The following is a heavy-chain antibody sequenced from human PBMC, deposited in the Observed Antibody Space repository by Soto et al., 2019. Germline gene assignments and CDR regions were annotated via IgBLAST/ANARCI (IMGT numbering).Heavy chain of an antibody. CDR2: IWNDGNNE. CDR3: ARDQTDCGGCSDA. V-gene: IGHV3-33*01. CDR1: EFKFSSYF. D-gene: IGHD2-21*01. J-gene: IGHJ5*02. Sequence: GESLRHSCEESEFKFSSYFIHCVGPASGKGMKWIAIIWNDGNNEYYADSMKGRFTITRDNSKNTVYLQVSKVRAEDTAVYFFARDQTDCGGCSDAWGQGTLVTVSS.